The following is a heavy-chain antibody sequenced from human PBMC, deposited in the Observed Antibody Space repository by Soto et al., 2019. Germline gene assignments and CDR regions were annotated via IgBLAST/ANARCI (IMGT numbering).Heavy chain of an antibody. CDR3: ARGGGGAFDI. CDR2: IYYSGST. V-gene: IGHV4-59*01. CDR1: GGSIGSYY. Sequence: PSETLSLTCTVSGGSIGSYYWSWIRQPPGKGLEWIGYIYYSGSTNYNPSLKGRVTISVDTSKNQFSLKLSSVTAADTAVYYCARGGGGAFDIWGQGTMVTVSS. D-gene: IGHD3-16*01. J-gene: IGHJ3*02.